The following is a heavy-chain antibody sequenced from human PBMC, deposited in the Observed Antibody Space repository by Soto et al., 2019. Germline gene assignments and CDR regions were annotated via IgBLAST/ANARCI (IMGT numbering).Heavy chain of an antibody. Sequence: GGSLRLSCAASGFTFISYWMHWVRQAPGKGLVWVSRINDDGSSTNYADSVKGRFTISRDNAKNTVYLQMNSLRAEDTAVYYCVRVNGYTYGWDYFDYWGQGALVTVSS. D-gene: IGHD5-18*01. CDR1: GFTFISYW. J-gene: IGHJ4*02. V-gene: IGHV3-74*01. CDR3: VRVNGYTYGWDYFDY. CDR2: INDDGSST.